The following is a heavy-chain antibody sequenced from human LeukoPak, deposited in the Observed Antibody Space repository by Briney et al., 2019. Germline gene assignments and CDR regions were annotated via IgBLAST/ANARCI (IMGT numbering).Heavy chain of an antibody. CDR1: GFTFSTYA. J-gene: IGHJ4*02. V-gene: IGHV3-30-3*01. Sequence: GGSLRLSCAASGFTFSTYAMHWVRQAPGKGLEWMTVISNDGNTKYYADSMKGRFNISRDNSKNTLYLQINSLSAEDTAVYYCARAMVRGIPFDYWGQGTLVTVSS. CDR3: ARAMVRGIPFDY. D-gene: IGHD3-10*01. CDR2: ISNDGNTK.